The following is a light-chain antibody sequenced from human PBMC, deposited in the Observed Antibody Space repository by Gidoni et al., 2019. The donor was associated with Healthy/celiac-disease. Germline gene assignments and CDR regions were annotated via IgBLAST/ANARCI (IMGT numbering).Light chain of an antibody. CDR3: QQSYSTVWT. J-gene: IGKJ1*01. V-gene: IGKV1-39*01. CDR1: QSISSY. CDR2: SAS. Sequence: DVQMTKSPSSLSASVGDRVTITCRASQSISSYLNWYQQKPGKAPKLLIYSASSLQSGVPSSFSGSGSGTDFTLTISSLQPEDFATYYCQQSYSTVWTFGQGTKVEIK.